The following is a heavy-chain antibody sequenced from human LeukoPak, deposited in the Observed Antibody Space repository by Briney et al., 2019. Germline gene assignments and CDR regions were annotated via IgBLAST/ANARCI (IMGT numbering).Heavy chain of an antibody. Sequence: GGSLRLSCVASGITFNNYAMSWVRQAPGKGLEWVANIKQDGSEKYYVDSVKGRFTISRDNAKNSLYLQMNSLRAEDTAVYYCARDLRYFDWLLSPYYYYYGMDVWGQGTTVTVSS. CDR1: GITFNNYA. CDR2: IKQDGSEK. J-gene: IGHJ6*02. V-gene: IGHV3-7*01. D-gene: IGHD3-9*01. CDR3: ARDLRYFDWLLSPYYYYYGMDV.